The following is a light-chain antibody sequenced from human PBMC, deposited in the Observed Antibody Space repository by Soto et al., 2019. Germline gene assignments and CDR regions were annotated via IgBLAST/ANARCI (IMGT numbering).Light chain of an antibody. J-gene: IGLJ2*01. CDR2: DVT. V-gene: IGLV2-14*03. Sequence: QSVLTQPASVSGSPGQSITISCTGAYSDIGGYNYVSWYQQHPGKAPKLMIYDVTNRPSGVSYRFSGSKSGNTASLTISGLQAGDEADYYCSSYTSRSTLGVFGGGTKLTVL. CDR1: YSDIGGYNY. CDR3: SSYTSRSTLGV.